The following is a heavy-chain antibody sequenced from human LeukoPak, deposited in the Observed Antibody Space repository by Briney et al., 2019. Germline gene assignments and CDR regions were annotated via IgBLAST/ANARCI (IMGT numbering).Heavy chain of an antibody. D-gene: IGHD3-9*01. CDR3: ARSNYDILTGYYIFCYGMDV. J-gene: IGHJ6*02. CDR2: ISSSSYI. V-gene: IGHV3-21*01. CDR1: GFTFSSYS. Sequence: GGSLRLSCAASGFTFSSYSMTWVRQAPGKGLEWVSSISSSSYIYHADSVKGRFTISRDNAKNSLYLQMNSLRAEDTAVYYCARSNYDILTGYYIFCYGMDVWGQGTTVTVSS.